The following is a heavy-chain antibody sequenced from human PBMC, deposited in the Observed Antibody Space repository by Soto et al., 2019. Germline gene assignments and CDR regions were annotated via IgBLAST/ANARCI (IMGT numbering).Heavy chain of an antibody. CDR3: ARQYTSTWSRLEASFDP. D-gene: IGHD6-13*01. Sequence: PSETLSLTCTVSGGSINTRSFYWGWIRQPPGRGLEWIGSVYYSGSTYYNTSLKSRVTISGDTSKNQFSLRLSSVTGADTAIYYCARQYTSTWSRLEASFDPWGQGTLVTVSS. J-gene: IGHJ5*02. V-gene: IGHV4-39*01. CDR1: GGSINTRSFY. CDR2: VYYSGST.